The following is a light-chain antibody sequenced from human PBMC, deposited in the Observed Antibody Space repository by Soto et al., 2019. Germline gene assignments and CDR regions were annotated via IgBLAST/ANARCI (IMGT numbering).Light chain of an antibody. CDR1: SSDVGGYNF. V-gene: IGLV2-14*01. CDR2: EVS. CDR3: YSYRGYYTRV. J-gene: IGLJ1*01. Sequence: QSALTQPASVSGSPGQSITISCTGTSSDVGGYNFVSWYQQHPGRAPKLLIYEVSRRPSGVSNRFSGSKSGDMASLTISGLQAEDEADYYCYSYRGYYTRVFGTGTKLTVL.